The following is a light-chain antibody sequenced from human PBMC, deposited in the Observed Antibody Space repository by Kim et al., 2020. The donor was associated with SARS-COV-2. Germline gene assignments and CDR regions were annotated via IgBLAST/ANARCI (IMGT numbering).Light chain of an antibody. Sequence: APGKTASIPWGGNNIGIKGVHWYQQKPGQAPVLVIYYDSDRPSGIPERFSGSNSGNTATLTISRVEAGDEADYYCQVWDSSSDHWVFGGGTQLTVL. CDR1: NIGIKG. CDR3: QVWDSSSDHWV. CDR2: YDS. J-gene: IGLJ3*02. V-gene: IGLV3-21*04.